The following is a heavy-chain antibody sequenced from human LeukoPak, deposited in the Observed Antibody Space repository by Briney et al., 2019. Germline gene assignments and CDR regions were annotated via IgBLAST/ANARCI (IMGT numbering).Heavy chain of an antibody. CDR3: IKYDFWSGYFL. D-gene: IGHD3-3*01. Sequence: PSETLSLTCAVSGYSISSAYYWGWIRQPPGKGLEWIASIYHSGSTYYNPSLKSRVTISVDTSKNQFSLKLSSVTAADTAVYYCIKYDFWSGYFLWGQGTLVTVSS. V-gene: IGHV4-38-2*01. CDR2: IYHSGST. CDR1: GYSISSAYY. J-gene: IGHJ4*02.